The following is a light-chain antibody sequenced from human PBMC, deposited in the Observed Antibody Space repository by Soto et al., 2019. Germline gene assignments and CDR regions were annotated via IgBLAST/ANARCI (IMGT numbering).Light chain of an antibody. CDR1: SSDVGGYNY. Sequence: SVLNQPASVSGSPGQSITISCTGTSSDVGGYNYVSWYQQHPGKAPKLMIYDVSNRPSGVSNRFSGSKSGNTASLSIPGLQAEDEADYYCISYTSSSTSYVSVPGTKVTVL. CDR3: ISYTSSSTSYV. CDR2: DVS. J-gene: IGLJ1*01. V-gene: IGLV2-14*01.